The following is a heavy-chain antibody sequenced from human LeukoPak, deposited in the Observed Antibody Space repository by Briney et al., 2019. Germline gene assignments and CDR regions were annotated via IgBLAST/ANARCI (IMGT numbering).Heavy chain of an antibody. Sequence: PGGTLRLSCAASGLTFTSYWIGWVRQMPGKGLEWMGIIYPGDSDTRYSPSFQGQVTISADKSISTAYLQWSSLKASDTAMYYCARQGILTGYTYFDYWGQGTLVTVSS. D-gene: IGHD3-9*01. CDR3: ARQGILTGYTYFDY. CDR1: GLTFTSYW. J-gene: IGHJ4*02. CDR2: IYPGDSDT. V-gene: IGHV5-51*01.